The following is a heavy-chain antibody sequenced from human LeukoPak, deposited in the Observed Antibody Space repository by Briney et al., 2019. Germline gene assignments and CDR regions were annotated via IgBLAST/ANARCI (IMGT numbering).Heavy chain of an antibody. Sequence: GSLRLSCAASGFPFSSHWISWVRQAPGKGLEWVANIKQGGSEKYYVDSVKGRFTISRDNAKNSLYLQMNSLRAEDTAVYYCAREAYYDFWSGYYLPHFDYWGQGTLVTVSS. D-gene: IGHD3-3*01. CDR2: IKQGGSEK. J-gene: IGHJ4*02. CDR3: AREAYYDFWSGYYLPHFDY. V-gene: IGHV3-7*04. CDR1: GFPFSSHW.